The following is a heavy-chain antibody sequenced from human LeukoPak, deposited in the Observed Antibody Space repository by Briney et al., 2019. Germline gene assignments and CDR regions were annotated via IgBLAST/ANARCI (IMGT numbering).Heavy chain of an antibody. Sequence: SETLSLTCTVSGDSITPKYWNWIRQPPGKGLEWIGEIHPHGIFYYNSSLMSRVTISIDTSKSQFSLRLTSVTAADTAFYYCARGRDRSKAGDLWGQGSLVTVSS. V-gene: IGHV4-34*01. J-gene: IGHJ5*02. D-gene: IGHD5-24*01. CDR3: ARGRDRSKAGDL. CDR1: GDSITPKY. CDR2: IHPHGIF.